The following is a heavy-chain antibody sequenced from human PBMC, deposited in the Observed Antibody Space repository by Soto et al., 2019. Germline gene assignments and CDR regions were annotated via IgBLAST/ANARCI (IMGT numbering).Heavy chain of an antibody. Sequence: VSVNVSCKASEYTFSNYYIDWVRQAPGQGLEWMARINPSGGATGYAQTFQGRVAVTMDTSASTVFMELSSLRSADTAIYYCARDREAGYNFYYGMDVWGQGTTVTVSS. J-gene: IGHJ6*02. V-gene: IGHV1-46*01. CDR1: EYTFSNYY. CDR3: ARDREAGYNFYYGMDV. CDR2: INPSGGAT. D-gene: IGHD6-19*01.